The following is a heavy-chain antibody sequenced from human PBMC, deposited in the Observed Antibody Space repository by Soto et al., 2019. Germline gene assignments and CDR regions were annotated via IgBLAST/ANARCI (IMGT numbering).Heavy chain of an antibody. D-gene: IGHD6-19*01. J-gene: IGHJ4*02. CDR1: GFTFSSYG. V-gene: IGHV3-30*18. CDR3: AKDCNYSSGCCFDY. Sequence: QVQLVESGGGVVQPGRSLRLSCAASGFTFSSYGMHWVRQAPGKGLEWVAVISYDGSNKYYADSVKGRFTISRDNSKNTQYLQMNSLRAEDTAVYYCAKDCNYSSGCCFDYWGQGTLVTVSS. CDR2: ISYDGSNK.